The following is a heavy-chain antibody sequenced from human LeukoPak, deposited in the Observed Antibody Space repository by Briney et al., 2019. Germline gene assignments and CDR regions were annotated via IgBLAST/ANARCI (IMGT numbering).Heavy chain of an antibody. Sequence: ASVKVSCKASGYTFTGYYMHWVRQAPGQGLEWMGRINPNSGGTNYAQKFQGRVTMTRDTSISTAYMELSRLRSDDTAVYYCAIPTIFGVVNFDYWGQGTLVTVSS. CDR1: GYTFTGYY. V-gene: IGHV1-2*06. D-gene: IGHD3-3*01. CDR3: AIPTIFGVVNFDY. CDR2: INPNSGGT. J-gene: IGHJ4*02.